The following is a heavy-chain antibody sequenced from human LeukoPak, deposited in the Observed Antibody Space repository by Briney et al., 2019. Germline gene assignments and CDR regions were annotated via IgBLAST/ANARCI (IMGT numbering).Heavy chain of an antibody. CDR2: ISWNSGSI. D-gene: IGHD6-13*01. V-gene: IGHV3-9*01. CDR3: AKDQSVKGYSPRGVFDL. J-gene: IGHJ2*01. Sequence: GRSLRLSCAASGFTFDDYAMHWVRQAPGKGLEWVSGISWNSGSIGYADSVKGRFTISRDNSKNTLYLQMNSLRAEDTAVYYCAKDQSVKGYSPRGVFDLWGRGTLVTVSS. CDR1: GFTFDDYA.